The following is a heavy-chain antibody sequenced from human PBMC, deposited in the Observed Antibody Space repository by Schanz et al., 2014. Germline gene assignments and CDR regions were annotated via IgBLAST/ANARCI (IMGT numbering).Heavy chain of an antibody. CDR3: ARPRFDYGEVDY. V-gene: IGHV3-74*02. Sequence: EVQLVESGGGFVQPGGSLRLSCAASGFTLSSYWMHWVRQVPGKGLEWVSCTNGDGTNAKYADSVKGRFTISRDRFQNTLYLRMSSLRAEDTAVYYCARPRFDYGEVDYWGQGTLVTVSS. CDR2: TNGDGTNA. J-gene: IGHJ4*02. D-gene: IGHD4-17*01. CDR1: GFTLSSYW.